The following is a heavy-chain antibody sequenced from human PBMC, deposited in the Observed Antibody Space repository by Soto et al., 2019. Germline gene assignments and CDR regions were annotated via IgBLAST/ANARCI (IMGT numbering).Heavy chain of an antibody. V-gene: IGHV3-30*04. CDR1: GFYFKAYT. D-gene: IGHD4-17*01. CDR3: ARDLGPTTVTTFFDY. J-gene: IGHJ4*02. CDR2: ISFDGANK. Sequence: GGSLRLSCGASGFYFKAYTMHWVRQPPGKRLEWVSVISFDGANKIYADSVKGRFTVSRDNAKNTLYLQMNSLTTEDTAVYYCARDLGPTTVTTFFDYWGQGTQVTVSS.